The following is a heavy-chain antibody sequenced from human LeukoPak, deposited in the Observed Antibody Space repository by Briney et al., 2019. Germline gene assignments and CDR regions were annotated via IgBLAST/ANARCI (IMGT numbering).Heavy chain of an antibody. CDR3: AKVDIVVVPAAISPLFDY. Sequence: GGSLRLSCAASGFTFSSYAMSWVRQAPGKGLEWVSAISGSGGSTYYADSVKGRFTISRDNSKNTLCLQMNSLRAEDTAVYYCAKVDIVVVPAAISPLFDYWGQGTLVTVSS. D-gene: IGHD2-2*03. CDR2: ISGSGGST. J-gene: IGHJ4*02. V-gene: IGHV3-23*01. CDR1: GFTFSSYA.